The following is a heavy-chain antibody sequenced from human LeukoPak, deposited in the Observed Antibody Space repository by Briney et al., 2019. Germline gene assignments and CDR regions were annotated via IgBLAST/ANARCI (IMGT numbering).Heavy chain of an antibody. CDR2: ISMDGIQE. D-gene: IGHD1-26*01. CDR1: GFRFNNYA. V-gene: IGHV3-30*04. J-gene: IGHJ4*02. CDR3: AKVTGAPVGAATD. Sequence: GGSLRLSCAASGFRFNNYAMHWVRQPPGTGLEWVAVISMDGIQEYYADSVKGRFSISRDNSKNTLYLQMNSLRSEDTAVYYCAKVTGAPVGAATDWGQGTPVTVSS.